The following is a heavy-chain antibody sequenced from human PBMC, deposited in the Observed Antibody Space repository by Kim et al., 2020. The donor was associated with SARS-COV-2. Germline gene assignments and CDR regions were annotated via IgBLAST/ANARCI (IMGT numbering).Heavy chain of an antibody. CDR3: ARVQAVGASFDY. CDR2: IYYSGST. D-gene: IGHD1-26*01. CDR1: GGSISSYY. V-gene: IGHV4-59*13. Sequence: SETLSLTCTVSGGSISSYYWSWIRQPPGKGLEWIGYIYYSGSTNYNPSLKSRVTISVDTSKNQFSLKLSSVTAADTAVYYCARVQAVGASFDYWGQGTLVTVSS. J-gene: IGHJ4*02.